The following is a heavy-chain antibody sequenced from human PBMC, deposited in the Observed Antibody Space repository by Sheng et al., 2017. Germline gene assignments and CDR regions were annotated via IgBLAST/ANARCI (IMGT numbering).Heavy chain of an antibody. CDR3: AKDPSSSWQDTGDWYFDL. J-gene: IGHJ2*01. V-gene: IGHV3-23*01. D-gene: IGHD6-13*01. CDR1: GFTFSSYA. CDR2: ISGSGGST. Sequence: EVQLLESGGGLVQPGGSLRLSCAASGFTFSSYAMSWVRQAPGKGLEWVSAISGSGGSTYYTDSVKGRFTISRDNSKNTLYLQMNSLRAEDTAVYYCAKDPSSSWQDTGDWYFDLWGRGTLVTVSS.